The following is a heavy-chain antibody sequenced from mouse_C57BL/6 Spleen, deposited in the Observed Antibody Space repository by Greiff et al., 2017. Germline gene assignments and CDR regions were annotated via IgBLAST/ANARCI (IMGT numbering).Heavy chain of an antibody. CDR2: IYPRSGNT. J-gene: IGHJ2*01. CDR3: ARSYDGYEGKYYFDY. CDR1: GYTFTSYG. D-gene: IGHD2-3*01. Sequence: VQLQESGAELARPGASVKLSCQASGYTFTSYGISWVKQRTGQGLEWIGEIYPRSGNTYYNEKFKGKATLTAAKSSSTAYMELRSLTSENSAVYFCARSYDGYEGKYYFDYWGQGTTLTVSS. V-gene: IGHV1-81*01.